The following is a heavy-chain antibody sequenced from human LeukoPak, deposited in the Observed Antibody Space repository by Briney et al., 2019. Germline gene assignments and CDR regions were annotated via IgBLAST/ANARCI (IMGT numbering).Heavy chain of an antibody. D-gene: IGHD3-22*01. J-gene: IGHJ4*02. CDR1: GYTLTELS. Sequence: ASVKVSCKVSGYTLTELSMHWVRQAPGKGFEWMGGFDPEDGETIYAQKFQGRVTMTEDTSTDTAYMELSSLRSEDTAVYYCATDPPSSGYYTGFDYWGQRTLVTVSS. V-gene: IGHV1-24*01. CDR2: FDPEDGET. CDR3: ATDPPSSGYYTGFDY.